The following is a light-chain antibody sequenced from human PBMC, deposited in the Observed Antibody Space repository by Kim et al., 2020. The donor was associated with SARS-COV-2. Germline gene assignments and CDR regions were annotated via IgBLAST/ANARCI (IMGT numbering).Light chain of an antibody. Sequence: SSELTQDPAVSVALGQTVRITCQGDSLRSYYASWYQQKPGQAPVLVIYGKNNRPSGIPDRFSGSSSGNTASLTITGAQAEDEADYYCNSRDSSGNIYVLG. V-gene: IGLV3-19*01. J-gene: IGLJ1*01. CDR1: SLRSYY. CDR3: NSRDSSGNIYV. CDR2: GKN.